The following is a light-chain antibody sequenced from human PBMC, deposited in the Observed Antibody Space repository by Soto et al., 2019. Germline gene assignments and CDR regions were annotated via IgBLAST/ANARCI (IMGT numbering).Light chain of an antibody. V-gene: IGLV2-8*01. J-gene: IGLJ2*01. Sequence: QSVLTQPPSASGSPGQSVTISCTGTTSDVGGYNYVSWYQLHPGKVPKLIISEVNKRPPGVPDRFSGSKSGSTASLTVSGLQAEDEADYFCSSYAGSKNFILFGGGTKLTVL. CDR1: TSDVGGYNY. CDR3: SSYAGSKNFIL. CDR2: EVN.